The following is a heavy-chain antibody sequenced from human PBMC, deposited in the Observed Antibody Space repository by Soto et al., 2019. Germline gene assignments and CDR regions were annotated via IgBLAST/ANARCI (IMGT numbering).Heavy chain of an antibody. J-gene: IGHJ5*02. CDR3: GGRTSLASVQLFVREISNHNWFDP. D-gene: IGHD3-16*02. CDR2: IYHTGSS. CDR1: NDSINNPIYY. Sequence: HLQLQDSGPGLVQPSETLSLTCTVSNDSINNPIYYWGWIRQPPGKGLEWIGRIYHTGSSYYNPSLKGRVAISMDKSNNQFALQVSSVAAADTAIYFCGGRTSLASVQLFVREISNHNWFDPLSQGTLVTVSS. V-gene: IGHV4-39*01.